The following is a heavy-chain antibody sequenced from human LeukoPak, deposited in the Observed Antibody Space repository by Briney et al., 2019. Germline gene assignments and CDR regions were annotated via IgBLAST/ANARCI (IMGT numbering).Heavy chain of an antibody. CDR1: GFTFSSYD. CDR2: ISSSSSTI. CDR3: AKEIAAAGDAFDI. J-gene: IGHJ3*02. Sequence: GGSLRLSCAASGFTFSSYDMSWVRQAPGKGLEWVSYISSSSSTIYYADSVKGRFTISRDNSKNTLYLQMNSLRAEDTAVYYCAKEIAAAGDAFDIWGQGTMVTVSS. D-gene: IGHD6-13*01. V-gene: IGHV3-48*01.